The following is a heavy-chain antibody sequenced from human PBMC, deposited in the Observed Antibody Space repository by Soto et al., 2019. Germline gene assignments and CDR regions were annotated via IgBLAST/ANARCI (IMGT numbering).Heavy chain of an antibody. CDR1: GFTFSSYG. CDR2: IWYDGSNK. J-gene: IGHJ4*02. V-gene: IGHV3-30*02. CDR3: AKGVDRAAARTGFVY. D-gene: IGHD6-13*01. Sequence: PGGSLRLSCAASGFTFSSYGMHWVRQAPGKGLEWVAVIWYDGSNKYYADSVKGRFTISRDNSKNTLYLQMNSVRAEDTAVYYCAKGVDRAAARTGFVYWGQGTLLTV.